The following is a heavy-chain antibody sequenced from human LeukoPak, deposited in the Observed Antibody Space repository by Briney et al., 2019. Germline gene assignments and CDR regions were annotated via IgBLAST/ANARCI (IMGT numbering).Heavy chain of an antibody. D-gene: IGHD5-24*01. CDR1: GGSISRSY. CDR2: IYRSGST. J-gene: IGHJ5*02. CDR3: ARQDDNWFDP. Sequence: SETLSLTCTVSGGSISRSYWSWVRQPPGMGLEWIWYIYRSGSTNYNPSLKSRVTISIDTSRNQFSLKLTSVTAADTAVYYCARQDDNWFDPWGQGTLVTVSS. V-gene: IGHV4-59*08.